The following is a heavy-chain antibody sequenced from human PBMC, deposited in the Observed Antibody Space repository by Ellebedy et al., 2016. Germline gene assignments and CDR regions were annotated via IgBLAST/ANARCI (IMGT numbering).Heavy chain of an antibody. J-gene: IGHJ4*02. CDR3: ARVGIQLWAFDY. Sequence: ASVKVSXXASGYTFTGYYMHWVRQAPGQGLEWMGWINPNSGGTNYAQKFQGRVTMTRDTSISTAYMELSRLRSDDTAVYYCARVGIQLWAFDYWGQGTLVTVSS. CDR2: INPNSGGT. CDR1: GYTFTGYY. V-gene: IGHV1-2*02. D-gene: IGHD5-18*01.